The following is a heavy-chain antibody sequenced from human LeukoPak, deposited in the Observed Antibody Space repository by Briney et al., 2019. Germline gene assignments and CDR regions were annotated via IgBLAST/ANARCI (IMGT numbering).Heavy chain of an antibody. Sequence: SETLSLTCAVYGGSFSGYYWSWTRQPPGKGLEGIGEINHSGSTNYNPSLTSRLTISLGTSKNHFSLRLSSVTAAETAVYYCASYYCLWMYNWFVPWGQGTLVTVSS. CDR3: ASYYCLWMYNWFVP. V-gene: IGHV4-34*01. D-gene: IGHD1-26*01. CDR2: INHSGST. CDR1: GGSFSGYY. J-gene: IGHJ5*02.